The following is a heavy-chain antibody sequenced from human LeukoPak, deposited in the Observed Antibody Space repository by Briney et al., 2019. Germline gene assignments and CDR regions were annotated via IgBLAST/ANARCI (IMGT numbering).Heavy chain of an antibody. J-gene: IGHJ4*02. CDR2: IYTAGNT. CDR3: ARGQTDLLRNYFDS. Sequence: PGGSLRLSCAASGFIVSHKYMAWVRQAPGRGLEWLSIIYTAGNTVSAESVKGRFIISRDDSRSTVHLQMNSLRDDDTAVYYCARGQTDLLRNYFDSWGPGTLVAVSS. V-gene: IGHV3-66*01. CDR1: GFIVSHKY.